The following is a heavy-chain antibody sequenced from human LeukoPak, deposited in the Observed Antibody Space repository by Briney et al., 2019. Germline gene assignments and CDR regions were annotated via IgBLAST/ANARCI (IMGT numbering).Heavy chain of an antibody. J-gene: IGHJ4*02. CDR2: IYYSGST. CDR1: GGSISSGDYY. Sequence: SETLSLTCTVSGGSISSGDYYWSWIRQPPGKGLEWIGYIYYSGSTNYNPSLKSRVTISVDTSKKQFSLKLSSVTAADTAVYYCARTPGIAAFDYWGQGTLVTVSS. D-gene: IGHD6-13*01. CDR3: ARTPGIAAFDY. V-gene: IGHV4-61*08.